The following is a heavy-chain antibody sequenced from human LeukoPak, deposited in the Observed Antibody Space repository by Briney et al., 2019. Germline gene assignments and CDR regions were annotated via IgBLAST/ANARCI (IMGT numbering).Heavy chain of an antibody. V-gene: IGHV3-11*04. D-gene: IGHD6-13*01. J-gene: IGHJ4*02. Sequence: GGSLRLSCAASGFTFSDYYMSWIRQAPGKGLEWVSYISSSGSTIYYADSVKGRFTISRDNAKNSLYLQMNRLRAEDTAVYYCARLYSSSWPLDYWGQGTLVTVS. CDR2: ISSSGSTI. CDR1: GFTFSDYY. CDR3: ARLYSSSWPLDY.